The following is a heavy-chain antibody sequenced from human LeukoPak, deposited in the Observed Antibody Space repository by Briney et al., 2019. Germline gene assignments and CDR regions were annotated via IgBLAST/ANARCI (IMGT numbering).Heavy chain of an antibody. CDR1: GGSFSGYY. J-gene: IGHJ4*02. CDR2: INHSGST. Sequence: KPSETLSLTCAVYGGSFSGYYWSWMRQPPGKGLEWIGEINHSGSTNYNPSLKSRVTISVDTSKNQFSLKLSSVTAAKTAVYYCARGRGLKPPKYFDYGARGTLATVPS. CDR3: ARGRGLKPPKYFDY. V-gene: IGHV4-34*01. D-gene: IGHD3-10*01.